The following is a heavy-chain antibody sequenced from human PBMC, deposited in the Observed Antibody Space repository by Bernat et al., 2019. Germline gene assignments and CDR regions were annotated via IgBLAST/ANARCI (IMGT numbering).Heavy chain of an antibody. D-gene: IGHD6-19*01. CDR1: GFTFSSYA. J-gene: IGHJ4*02. V-gene: IGHV3-30-3*01. CDR2: ISYDGSNK. Sequence: QVQLVESGGGVVQPGRSLRLSCAASGFTFSSYAMHWVRQAPGKGLEWVAVISYDGSNKYYADSVKGRFTISRDNSKNTLYLQMNSLRVDDTAVYYCAGRAVAGSHLDYWGQGSLVTVSS. CDR3: AGRAVAGSHLDY.